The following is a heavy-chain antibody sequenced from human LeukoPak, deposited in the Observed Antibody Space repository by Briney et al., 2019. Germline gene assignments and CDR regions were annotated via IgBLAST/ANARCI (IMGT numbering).Heavy chain of an antibody. CDR1: GGSFSGYY. V-gene: IGHV4-34*01. CDR2: INHSGDA. CDR3: AREAMYSYGNNFDY. D-gene: IGHD5-18*01. J-gene: IGHJ4*02. Sequence: SETLSLTCAVYGGSFSGYYWSWIRQPPGKGLEWIGEINHSGDATYNPSLKSRVTISVDTSKNQFSLKLSSVTAADTAVYHCAREAMYSYGNNFDYWGQGTLVTVSS.